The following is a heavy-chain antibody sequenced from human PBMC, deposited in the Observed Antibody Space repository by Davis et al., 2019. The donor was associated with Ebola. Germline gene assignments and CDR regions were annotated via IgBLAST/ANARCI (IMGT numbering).Heavy chain of an antibody. J-gene: IGHJ4*02. D-gene: IGHD6-19*01. CDR2: ISGSGGST. Sequence: GESLKISCAASGFTFSSYAMSWVRQAPGKGLEWVSAISGSGGSTYYADSVKGRFTISRHNSKNTLYLQMNSPRAEDTAVYYCASLDSSGWGLDYWGQGTLVTVSS. V-gene: IGHV3-23*01. CDR1: GFTFSSYA. CDR3: ASLDSSGWGLDY.